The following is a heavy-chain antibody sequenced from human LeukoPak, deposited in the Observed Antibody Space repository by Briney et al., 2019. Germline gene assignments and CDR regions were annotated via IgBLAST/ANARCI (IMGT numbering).Heavy chain of an antibody. V-gene: IGHV1-8*01. Sequence: ASVKVSCKASRYTFTSYDINWVREAAGQGLEWMGWMNPNTGRTGFAQKFQGRLTLTRDTSISTAYMELSRLTSDDTAVYFCARDASSGWYWFDPWGQGTLVTVSS. CDR2: MNPNTGRT. CDR1: RYTFTSYD. J-gene: IGHJ5*02. D-gene: IGHD6-19*01. CDR3: ARDASSGWYWFDP.